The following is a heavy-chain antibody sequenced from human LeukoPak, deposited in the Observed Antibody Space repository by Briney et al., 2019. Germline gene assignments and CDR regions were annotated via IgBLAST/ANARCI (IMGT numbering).Heavy chain of an antibody. J-gene: IGHJ4*02. V-gene: IGHV3-23*01. CDR3: AKDLSRSVAGTAEGENYFDY. CDR2: ISGSGGST. CDR1: GFTFSSYA. Sequence: PGGSLRLSCAASGFTFSSYAMSWVRQAPGKGLEWVSAISGSGGSTYYADSVKGRFTISRDNSKNTLYLQTNSLRAEDTAVYYCAKDLSRSVAGTAEGENYFDYWGQGTLVTVSS. D-gene: IGHD6-19*01.